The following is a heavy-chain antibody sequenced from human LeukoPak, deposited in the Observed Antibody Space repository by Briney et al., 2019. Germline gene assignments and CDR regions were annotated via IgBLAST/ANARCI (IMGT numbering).Heavy chain of an antibody. V-gene: IGHV1-8*01. CDR3: ARLGRRVQLWSRHYYFDY. J-gene: IGHJ4*02. D-gene: IGHD5-18*01. CDR2: MNPNSGNT. CDR1: GYTFTSYD. Sequence: GASVKVSCKASGYTFTSYDINWVRLATGQGLEWMGWMNPNSGNTGYAQKFQGRVTMTRNTSISTAYMELSSLRSEDTAVYYCARLGRRVQLWSRHYYFDYWGQGTLVTVSS.